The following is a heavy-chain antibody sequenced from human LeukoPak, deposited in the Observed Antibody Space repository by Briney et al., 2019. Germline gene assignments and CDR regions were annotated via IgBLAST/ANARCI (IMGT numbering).Heavy chain of an antibody. V-gene: IGHV5-51*01. D-gene: IGHD6-13*01. J-gene: IGHJ4*02. Sequence: GESLKISCEGSGYRFGSYWISWVRQMPGKGLEWMGIIYPGDSDTRYSPSFQGQVTISADKSISTAYLQWSSLKASDSAIYYCARTPSTSWYNLDYWGQGTLVTISS. CDR2: IYPGDSDT. CDR3: ARTPSTSWYNLDY. CDR1: GYRFGSYW.